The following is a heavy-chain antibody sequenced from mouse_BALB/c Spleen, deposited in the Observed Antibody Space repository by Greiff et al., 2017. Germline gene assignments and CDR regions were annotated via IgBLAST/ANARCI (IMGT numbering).Heavy chain of an antibody. CDR2: ISYSGST. J-gene: IGHJ4*01. D-gene: IGHD4-1*01. CDR3: ARFELGYYYAMDY. V-gene: IGHV3-8*02. Sequence: EVQVVESGPSLVKPSQTLSLTCSVTGDSITSGYWNWIRKFPGNKLEYMGYISYSGSTYYNPSLKSRISITRDTSKNQYYLQLNSVTTEDTATYYCARFELGYYYAMDYWGQGTSVTVSS. CDR1: GDSITSGY.